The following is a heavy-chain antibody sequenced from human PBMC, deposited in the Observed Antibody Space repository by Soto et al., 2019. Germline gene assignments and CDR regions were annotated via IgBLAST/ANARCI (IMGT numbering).Heavy chain of an antibody. D-gene: IGHD3-3*01. CDR2: IIPIFGTT. CDR3: ARTVFGVVTLAFDI. J-gene: IGHJ3*02. Sequence: QVHLVQSGAEVEKPGSSVNVSCKASGGTFGSNAIAWVRGVPGQGLEWMGWIIPIFGTTHYAQKFQGRVTITADEFTGTVYMDLSSLRSDDTAVYYCARTVFGVVTLAFDIWGQGTLLTVSS. V-gene: IGHV1-69*01. CDR1: GGTFGSNA.